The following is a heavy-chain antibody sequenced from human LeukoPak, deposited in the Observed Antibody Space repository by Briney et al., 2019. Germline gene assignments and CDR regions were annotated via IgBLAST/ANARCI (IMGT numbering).Heavy chain of an antibody. J-gene: IGHJ4*02. CDR1: VVTLNSYW. V-gene: IGHV3-74*01. CDR3: ARDPYEERKYCCGTSCDS. CDR2: INTDGSRI. Sequence: GGSLRLSCAASVVTLNSYWMHWVRQAPGKGLVWVSRINTDGSRISYADSVKGRFTISRDNAKNTLYLQMNSLRAEDTAVYYCARDPYEERKYCCGTSCDSWGRGTLVTVSS. D-gene: IGHD2-2*01.